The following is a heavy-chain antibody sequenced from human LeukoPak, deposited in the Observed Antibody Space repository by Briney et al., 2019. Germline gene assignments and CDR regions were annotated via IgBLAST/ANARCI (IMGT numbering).Heavy chain of an antibody. CDR2: FYYSGST. D-gene: IGHD2-15*01. Sequence: PSETLSLTCTVSGASISSYYWSWIRQPPGKELEWIGYFYYSGSTSYNPSLKSRVTISVDTSKNQFSLNLSSVTAADTAVYYCARNGYCSGGSCYFHYGMDVWGQGTTVTVSS. J-gene: IGHJ6*02. V-gene: IGHV4-59*01. CDR1: GASISSYY. CDR3: ARNGYCSGGSCYFHYGMDV.